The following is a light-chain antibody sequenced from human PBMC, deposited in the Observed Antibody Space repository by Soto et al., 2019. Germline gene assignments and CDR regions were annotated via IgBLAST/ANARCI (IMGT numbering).Light chain of an antibody. CDR2: AVS. J-gene: IGLJ1*01. CDR3: TPYTPTCTYV. Sequence: QSALTQPASVSGSPGQSITISCTGTSSDVGNYDYVSWYQQYPGKAPRLMIYAVSRRPPGISDRFSGSKSGNTASLTISGLQAEDEADYYCTPYTPTCTYVFGTGTNLTVL. CDR1: SSDVGNYDY. V-gene: IGLV2-14*01.